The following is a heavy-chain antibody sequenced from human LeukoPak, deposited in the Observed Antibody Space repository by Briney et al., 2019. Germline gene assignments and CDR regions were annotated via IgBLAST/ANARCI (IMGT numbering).Heavy chain of an antibody. D-gene: IGHD6-19*01. V-gene: IGHV5-51*01. CDR1: GYSFTSYW. J-gene: IGHJ4*02. CDR2: IYPGDSDT. CDR3: PRYWYSSGSRGGYYFDY. Sequence: GESLKISCKGSGYSFTSYWIGCVRQMPGKGLEWMGIIYPGDSDTRYSPSFQGQVTISADKSISTAYLQWSSLKASDTAMYYCPRYWYSSGSRGGYYFDYWGQGTLVTVSS.